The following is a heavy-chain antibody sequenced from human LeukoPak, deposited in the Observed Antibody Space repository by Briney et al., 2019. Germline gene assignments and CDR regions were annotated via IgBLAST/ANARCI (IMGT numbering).Heavy chain of an antibody. J-gene: IGHJ4*02. Sequence: GGSLRLSCAASGFTFSSYAMSWVRQAPGKGLEWVSGITGSGGTTHHADSVKGRFTISRDNSKNTLFLQMNSLRVEDTALYYCARAYGSSGYYQLPIDYWGQGTLVTVSS. CDR2: ITGSGGTT. CDR1: GFTFSSYA. V-gene: IGHV3-23*01. CDR3: ARAYGSSGYYQLPIDY. D-gene: IGHD3-22*01.